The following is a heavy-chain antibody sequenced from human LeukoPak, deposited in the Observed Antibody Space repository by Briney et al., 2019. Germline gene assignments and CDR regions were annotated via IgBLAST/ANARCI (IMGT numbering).Heavy chain of an antibody. J-gene: IGHJ4*02. V-gene: IGHV3-23*01. CDR2: ISAIGGGT. CDR1: GFTFSSYV. Sequence: GGSLRLSCAASGFTFSSYVMTWVRQAPGKGLEWVSAISAIGGGTYYADSVKGRSTISRDNSKSTMYLQMNSLRAEDTAVYYCAKASGSGTYRYYFDYWGQGTVVPVSS. CDR3: AKASGSGTYRYYFDY. D-gene: IGHD1-26*01.